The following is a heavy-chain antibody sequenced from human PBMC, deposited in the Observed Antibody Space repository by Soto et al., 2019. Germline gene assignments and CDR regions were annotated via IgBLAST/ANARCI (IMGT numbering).Heavy chain of an antibody. CDR2: MYSGGGT. J-gene: IGHJ4*02. V-gene: IGHV3-53*04. D-gene: IGHD5-12*01. Sequence: EVQLVESGGGLVQPGGSLRLSCAASGFTVSHNYMSWVRQPTGKGLEWVSVMYSGGGTYYADSVKGRFTISRHNSQNTLYLQMNSLRTEDTAVYYCASGSPSGRHYWGQGTLVTVSS. CDR3: ASGSPSGRHY. CDR1: GFTVSHNY.